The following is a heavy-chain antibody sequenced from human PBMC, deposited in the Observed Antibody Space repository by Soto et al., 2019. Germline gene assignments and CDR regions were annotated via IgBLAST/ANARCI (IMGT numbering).Heavy chain of an antibody. V-gene: IGHV4-59*01. CDR1: GGSISDFY. CDR2: IYYTGST. CDR3: AKASQYTDSSGYYSELHFFDY. J-gene: IGHJ4*02. D-gene: IGHD3-22*01. Sequence: SETLSLTCTVSGGSISDFYWSWIRQPPGKGLEWIGYIYYTGSTNYNPSLKSRVSISVDTSKRQSSLKLSSVTAADTAVYYCAKASQYTDSSGYYSELHFFDYWSQGSLVTVSS.